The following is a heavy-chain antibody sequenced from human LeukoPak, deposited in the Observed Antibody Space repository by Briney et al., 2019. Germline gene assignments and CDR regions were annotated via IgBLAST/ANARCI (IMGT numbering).Heavy chain of an antibody. Sequence: GVSLRLSCAASGFTFSSYAMSRVRQAPGKGLEWVSAISGSGGSTYYADSVKGRFTISRDNSKNTLYLQMNSLRAEDTAVYYSVLMVYATNDAFDIWGQGTMVTVSS. CDR1: GFTFSSYA. J-gene: IGHJ3*02. V-gene: IGHV3-23*01. D-gene: IGHD2-8*01. CDR3: VLMVYATNDAFDI. CDR2: ISGSGGST.